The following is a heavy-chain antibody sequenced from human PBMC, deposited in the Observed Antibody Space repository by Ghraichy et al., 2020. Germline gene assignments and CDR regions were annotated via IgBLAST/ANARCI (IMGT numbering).Heavy chain of an antibody. J-gene: IGHJ6*02. Sequence: LSLTCAASGFTFSSYSMNWVRQAPGKGLEWVSYISSSSSTIYYADSVKGRFTISRDNAKNSLYLQMNSLRAEDTAVYYCAREPNSGSGYYYYGMDVWGQGTTVTVSS. V-gene: IGHV3-48*04. D-gene: IGHD1-26*01. CDR1: GFTFSSYS. CDR3: AREPNSGSGYYYYGMDV. CDR2: ISSSSSTI.